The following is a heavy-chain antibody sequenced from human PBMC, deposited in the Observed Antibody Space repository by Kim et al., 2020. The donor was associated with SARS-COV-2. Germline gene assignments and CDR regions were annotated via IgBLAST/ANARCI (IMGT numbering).Heavy chain of an antibody. Sequence: SETLSLTCTVSGGSISFSYWSWIRQPPGKGLEWIGSIYYTGTTIYNPSLKSRLTISVDMSNNHSSLRLSSVTAADTAVYFCARAKASNYFDYWGQGAL. CDR1: GGSISFSY. CDR3: ARAKASNYFDY. V-gene: IGHV4-59*01. J-gene: IGHJ4*02. CDR2: IYYTGTT.